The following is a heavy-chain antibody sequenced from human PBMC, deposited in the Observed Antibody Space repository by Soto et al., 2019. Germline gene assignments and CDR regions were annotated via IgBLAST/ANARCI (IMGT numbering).Heavy chain of an antibody. Sequence: GGSLSLSCAASGFTFSSYAMSWVRQAPGKGLEWVSAISGSGGSTYYADSVKGRFTISRDNSKNTLYLQMNSLRAEDTAVYYCAKGYCSSTSCPGSDIWGQGTMVTVSS. D-gene: IGHD2-2*01. V-gene: IGHV3-23*01. CDR2: ISGSGGST. CDR1: GFTFSSYA. J-gene: IGHJ3*02. CDR3: AKGYCSSTSCPGSDI.